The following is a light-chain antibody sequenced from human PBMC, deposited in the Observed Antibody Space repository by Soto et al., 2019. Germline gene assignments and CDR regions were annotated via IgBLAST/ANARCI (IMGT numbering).Light chain of an antibody. J-gene: IGKJ5*01. V-gene: IGKV3-15*01. CDR1: QSVSSF. CDR2: GAS. Sequence: EVVLTQSPDTLSLSPGERATLSCRASQSVSSFLAWYQQKPGQAPRLLIYGASTRATGIPASFIGNGSGTEFTLTASSLQPEDFAVYYCQQYNNWITFGQGTRLEIK. CDR3: QQYNNWIT.